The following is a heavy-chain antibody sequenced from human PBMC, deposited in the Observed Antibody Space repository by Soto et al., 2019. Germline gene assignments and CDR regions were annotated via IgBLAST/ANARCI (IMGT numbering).Heavy chain of an antibody. D-gene: IGHD2-2*01. Sequence: QGQLQESGPGLVKPSVTLSLTCAVSGGSFSRVNWWCWVRQAPGKWLEWIGEISHSGNTNYNPSLKSRVTISVDKFKHQFSLRLSSVTAADTAVYYCARWRCSNTSCYLGFDHWGQGTLVTVSS. J-gene: IGHJ4*02. CDR2: ISHSGNT. CDR1: GGSFSRVNW. V-gene: IGHV4-4*02. CDR3: ARWRCSNTSCYLGFDH.